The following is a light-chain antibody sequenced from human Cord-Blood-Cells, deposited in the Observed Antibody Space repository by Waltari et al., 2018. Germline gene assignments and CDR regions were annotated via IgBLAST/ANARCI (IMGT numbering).Light chain of an antibody. V-gene: IGLV1-47*01. CDR3: AAWDDSLSGPV. CDR1: RSNNGSHY. CDR2: RNN. Sequence: QSVLTQPPSASGTPGQRVTISGSGSRSNNGSHYVYCYQQLPGTAPKLLIYRNNQRPSGVPDRFSGSKSGTSASLAISGLRSEDEADYYCAAWDDSLSGPVFGGGTKLTVL. J-gene: IGLJ3*02.